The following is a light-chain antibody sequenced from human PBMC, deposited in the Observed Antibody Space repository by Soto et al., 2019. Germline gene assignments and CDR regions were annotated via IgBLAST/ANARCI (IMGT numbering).Light chain of an antibody. Sequence: DIPLTQSPPFLSASVGDRVTLTCRASQGISSLLAWYQQKPGKAPKLLIYGVSTLQSGVPSRFSGSGSGTDFSLTIINLQPEDFATYHCQQLNSYPYTFGQGTKVEIK. CDR1: QGISSL. CDR2: GVS. J-gene: IGKJ2*01. V-gene: IGKV1-9*01. CDR3: QQLNSYPYT.